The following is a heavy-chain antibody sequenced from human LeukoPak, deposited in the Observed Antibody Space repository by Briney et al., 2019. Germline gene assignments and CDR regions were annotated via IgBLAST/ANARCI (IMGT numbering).Heavy chain of an antibody. V-gene: IGHV4-34*01. CDR3: ARGEWWFDP. J-gene: IGHJ5*02. CDR2: INHSGSA. Sequence: PSETLSLTCAVYGGSFSGYYWSWIRQPPGKGLEWIGEINHSGSANYNPSLMSRVTISLDMSKNQFSLKLTSVTAADTAVYYCARGEWWFDPWGQGTLVTVSS. CDR1: GGSFSGYY. D-gene: IGHD2-8*01.